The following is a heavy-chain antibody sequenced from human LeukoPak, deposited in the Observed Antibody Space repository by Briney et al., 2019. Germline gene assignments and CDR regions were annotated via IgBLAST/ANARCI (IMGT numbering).Heavy chain of an antibody. CDR3: ARVYDSYGYGPDY. CDR2: ISGSGGST. CDR1: GFTFSSYA. J-gene: IGHJ4*02. V-gene: IGHV3-23*01. D-gene: IGHD5-18*01. Sequence: PGGSLRLSCAASGFTFSSYAMSWVRQAPGKGLEWVSAISGSGGSTYYADSVKGRFTISRDNAKSTLYLQMNSLRAEDTAVYYCARVYDSYGYGPDYWGQGTLVTVSS.